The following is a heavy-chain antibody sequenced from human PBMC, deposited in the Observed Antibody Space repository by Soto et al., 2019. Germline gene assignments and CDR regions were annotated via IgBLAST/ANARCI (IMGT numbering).Heavy chain of an antibody. D-gene: IGHD6-19*01. CDR1: GYTFTSYA. J-gene: IGHJ4*02. CDR3: ARFRGPGYSSGWFDY. CDR2: INAGNGNT. Sequence: QVQLVQSGAEVKKPGASVKVSCKASGYTFTSYAMHWVRQAPGQRLEWMGWINAGNGNTKYSQKFQGRVTITRDTSASTAYMERSSLRSEDTAVYYCARFRGPGYSSGWFDYLGQGTLVTVSS. V-gene: IGHV1-3*01.